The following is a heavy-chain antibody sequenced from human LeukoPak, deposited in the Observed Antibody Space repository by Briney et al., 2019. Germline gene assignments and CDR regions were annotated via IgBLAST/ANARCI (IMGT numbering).Heavy chain of an antibody. Sequence: SETLSLTCTVSGGSISSYYWSWIRQPPGQGLEWIGYIYYSGSTNYNPSLKSRVTISVDTSKNQFSLKLSSVTAADTAVYYCARARDCSSTSCYYDYYYYMDVWGKGTTVTVSS. CDR3: ARARDCSSTSCYYDYYYYMDV. CDR2: IYYSGST. CDR1: GGSISSYY. V-gene: IGHV4-59*01. D-gene: IGHD2-2*01. J-gene: IGHJ6*03.